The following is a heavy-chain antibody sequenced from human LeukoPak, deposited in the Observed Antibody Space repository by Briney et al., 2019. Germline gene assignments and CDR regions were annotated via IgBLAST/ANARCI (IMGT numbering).Heavy chain of an antibody. CDR2: IYYSGST. Sequence: PSETLSLTCTVSGGSISSYYWSWIRQPPGKGLEWIGYIYYSGSTNYNPSLKSRVTISVDTSKNQFSLKLSSVTAADTAVYYCARAIQLWLRGGYYYYMDVWGKGTTVTVSS. D-gene: IGHD5-18*01. CDR1: GGSISSYY. J-gene: IGHJ6*03. CDR3: ARAIQLWLRGGYYYYMDV. V-gene: IGHV4-59*01.